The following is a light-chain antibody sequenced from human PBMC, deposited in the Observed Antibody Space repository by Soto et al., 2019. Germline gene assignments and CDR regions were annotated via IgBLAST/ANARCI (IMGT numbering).Light chain of an antibody. CDR3: QKYGRP. J-gene: IGKJ1*01. CDR2: GAS. CDR1: QSVSSDY. Sequence: EIVLTQSPGTLSLSPGERATLSCRASQSVSSDYLAWYQKRPGQAPRLLIHGASTRAPGIPDRFSGSGSGTDFTLTITRLAPEDFAVYYCQKYGRPFGQGIKVEIK. V-gene: IGKV3-20*01.